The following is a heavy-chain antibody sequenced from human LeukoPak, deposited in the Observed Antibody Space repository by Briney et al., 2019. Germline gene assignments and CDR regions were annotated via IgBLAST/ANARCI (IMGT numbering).Heavy chain of an antibody. CDR3: ARGSAWYFVY. CDR2: IYHSGST. V-gene: IGHV4-61*01. D-gene: IGHD6-19*01. Sequence: PSETLSLTCTVSGDSVSSGSSYWSWLRQPPGAGLQWLGYIYHSGSTNYNPSLRSRVTISVDTSKNQFSLKLSSVTTADTAVYYCARGSAWYFVYWGQGTLVTVSS. CDR1: GDSVSSGSSY. J-gene: IGHJ4*02.